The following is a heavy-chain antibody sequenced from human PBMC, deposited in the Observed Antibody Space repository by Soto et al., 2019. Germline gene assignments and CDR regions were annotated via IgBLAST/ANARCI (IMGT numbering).Heavy chain of an antibody. CDR1: GFRFKSFV. CDR2: TSYDGNNK. D-gene: IGHD3-16*01. CDR3: ARWGTTGGFDI. Sequence: QVQLVESGGGVVQPGTSLRLSCAASGFRFKSFVMHWVRQAPGKGLEWVAFTSYDGNNKDYGDSVKGRFTVSRDNSQNTLHPQMDFLRPEDTALYYCARWGTTGGFDIWGQGTLVSVSS. V-gene: IGHV3-30*19. J-gene: IGHJ4*02.